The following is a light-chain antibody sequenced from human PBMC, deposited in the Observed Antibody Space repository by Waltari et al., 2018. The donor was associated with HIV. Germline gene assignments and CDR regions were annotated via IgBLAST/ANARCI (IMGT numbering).Light chain of an antibody. CDR1: SGHSSYA. CDR2: LKSDASH. CDR3: QTVGTGVV. Sequence: QVVLTQSPSASAPLGTSVNLTCTLNSGHSSYAIAWHQQQPEKGPRYLMKLKSDASHSKGDVLPYRFFGSSSGAKRYLSISGLRSEYEANYYCQTVGTGVVFGGGTKLTVL. V-gene: IGLV4-69*01. J-gene: IGLJ2*01.